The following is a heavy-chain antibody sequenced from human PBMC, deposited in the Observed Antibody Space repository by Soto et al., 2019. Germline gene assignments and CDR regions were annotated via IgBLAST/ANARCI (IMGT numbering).Heavy chain of an antibody. CDR1: GFTFRNNL. D-gene: IGHD6-19*01. J-gene: IGHJ4*02. CDR2: INADGSTT. Sequence: EVQLVESGGGLVQPGGSLRLSCVASGFTFRNNLMHWVRQAPGRGLVWLSHINADGSTTNYADSVRGRFTISRDNARNTLFLQMHSLRAADTAVYYCAAGADFGVGGRGTLVIVSS. V-gene: IGHV3-74*01. CDR3: AAGADFGV.